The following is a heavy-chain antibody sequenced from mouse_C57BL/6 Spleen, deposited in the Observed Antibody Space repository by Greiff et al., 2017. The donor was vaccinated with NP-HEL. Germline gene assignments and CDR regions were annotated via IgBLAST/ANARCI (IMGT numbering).Heavy chain of an antibody. D-gene: IGHD2-3*01. CDR1: GYAFTNYL. Sequence: VQLQQSGAELVRPGTSVKVSCKASGYAFTNYLIEWVKQRPGQGLEWIGVINPGSGGTNYNEKFKGKATLTADKSSSTAYMQLSSLTSEDSAVYFGARDGWLQAWLAYWGQGTLVTVSA. V-gene: IGHV1-54*01. CDR3: ARDGWLQAWLAY. J-gene: IGHJ3*01. CDR2: INPGSGGT.